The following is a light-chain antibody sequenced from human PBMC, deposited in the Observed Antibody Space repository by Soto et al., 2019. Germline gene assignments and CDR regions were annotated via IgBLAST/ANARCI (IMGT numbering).Light chain of an antibody. CDR3: QQYASSPAT. CDR1: RTVSSSY. Sequence: EIVLTQSPGTLSLSPGERATLSCRASRTVSSSYLAWYQQKPGQAPRLLIYGASSRATGIPDRFSGSGSGTDFTLTISRLEPADFEVYYCQQYASSPATFGQGTELQIK. CDR2: GAS. V-gene: IGKV3-20*01. J-gene: IGKJ1*01.